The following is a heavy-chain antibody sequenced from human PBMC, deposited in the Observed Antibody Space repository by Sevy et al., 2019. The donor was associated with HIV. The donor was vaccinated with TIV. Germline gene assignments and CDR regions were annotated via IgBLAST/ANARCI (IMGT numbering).Heavy chain of an antibody. CDR1: GFSLSTSGVG. V-gene: IGHV2-5*02. D-gene: IGHD2-2*03. Sequence: SGPTLVIPTQTLTLTCTFSGFSLSTSGVGVGWIRQPPGKALEWLALIYWDDDKRYSPSLKSRLTITKDTSKNQVVLTMTNMDPVDTATYYCAHRRMRESFGYCSSTSCYTFDYWGQGTLVTVSS. CDR2: IYWDDDK. J-gene: IGHJ4*02. CDR3: AHRRMRESFGYCSSTSCYTFDY.